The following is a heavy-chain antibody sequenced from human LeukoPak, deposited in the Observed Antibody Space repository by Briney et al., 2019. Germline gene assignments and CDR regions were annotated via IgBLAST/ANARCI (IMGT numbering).Heavy chain of an antibody. CDR2: ISGSGGST. J-gene: IGHJ4*02. D-gene: IGHD6-19*01. V-gene: IGHV3-23*01. Sequence: GGSLRLSCAASGFTFDRYAMSWVRQAPGKGLEWVSTISGSGGSTYYADSVKGRFTISRDNSKNTLYLQMNSLRAEDTAVYYCAKAIIAVASNFDYWGQGTLVTVSS. CDR1: GFTFDRYA. CDR3: AKAIIAVASNFDY.